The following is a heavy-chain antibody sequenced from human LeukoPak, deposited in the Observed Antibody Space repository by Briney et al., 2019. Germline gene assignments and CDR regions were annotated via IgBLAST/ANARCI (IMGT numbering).Heavy chain of an antibody. J-gene: IGHJ3*02. Sequence: ASVKVSCKASGYTFTSYAMHWVRQAPGQRLEWMGWINAGNGNTKYSQKFQGRVTITRDTSASTAYMELSSLRSEDTAVYYCARDKGSTPMSDAFDIWGQGTMVTVSS. CDR2: INAGNGNT. V-gene: IGHV1-3*01. CDR1: GYTFTSYA. CDR3: ARDKGSTPMSDAFDI. D-gene: IGHD5/OR15-5a*01.